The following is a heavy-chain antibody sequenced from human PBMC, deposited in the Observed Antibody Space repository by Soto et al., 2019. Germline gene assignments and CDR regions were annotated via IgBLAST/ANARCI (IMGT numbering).Heavy chain of an antibody. CDR1: GFTFSSYA. J-gene: IGHJ3*02. D-gene: IGHD3-10*01. CDR3: AKSIEDYYGSGSYYNVWAFDI. Sequence: GGSLRLSCAASGFTFSSYAMSWVRQAPGKGLEWVSAISGSGGSTYYADSVKGRFTISRDNSKNTLYLQMNSLRAEDTAVYYCAKSIEDYYGSGSYYNVWAFDIWGQGTMVTVSS. V-gene: IGHV3-23*01. CDR2: ISGSGGST.